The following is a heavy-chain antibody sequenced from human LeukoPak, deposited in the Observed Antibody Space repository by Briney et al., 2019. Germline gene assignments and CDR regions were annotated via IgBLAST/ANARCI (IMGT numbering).Heavy chain of an antibody. J-gene: IGHJ4*02. V-gene: IGHV1-69*05. Sequence: SVKVSCKASGGTFSSYAISWVRQAPGQGLEWMGGIILIFGTANYAQKFQGRVTITTDESTSTAYMELSSLRSEDTAVYYCARGARDLRFWGTGGYWGQGTLVTVSS. CDR1: GGTFSSYA. CDR2: IILIFGTA. CDR3: ARGARDLRFWGTGGY. D-gene: IGHD3-3*01.